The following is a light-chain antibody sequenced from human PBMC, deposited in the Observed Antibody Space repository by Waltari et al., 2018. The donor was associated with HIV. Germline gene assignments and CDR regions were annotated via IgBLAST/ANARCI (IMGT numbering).Light chain of an antibody. CDR3: ESADDSGDHWV. J-gene: IGLJ3*02. Sequence: SSELTQPPSVSVSPGQTARLTCSADALPTQFACLYQQKAGQAPLMVIYKDDKRPSGIHDRFSGSMSGTTVTLIISGVQPEDEADYYCESADDSGDHWVFGGGTKLSVL. CDR1: ALPTQF. CDR2: KDD. V-gene: IGLV3-25*03.